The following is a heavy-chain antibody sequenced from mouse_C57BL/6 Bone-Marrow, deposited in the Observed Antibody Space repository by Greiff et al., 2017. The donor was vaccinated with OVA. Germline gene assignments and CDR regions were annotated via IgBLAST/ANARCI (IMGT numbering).Heavy chain of an antibody. J-gene: IGHJ4*01. Sequence: QVQLQQSGADLVRPGASVKMSCKASGYTFTSYTMHWVKQRPGQGLEWIGYINPSSGYTKYNQKFKDKATLTAAKSSSTAYKQLSSLTSEDSAVYYSARLLGLRTMDYWGQGTSVTVSS. CDR2: INPSSGYT. D-gene: IGHD3-1*01. CDR1: GYTFTSYT. V-gene: IGHV1-4*01. CDR3: ARLLGLRTMDY.